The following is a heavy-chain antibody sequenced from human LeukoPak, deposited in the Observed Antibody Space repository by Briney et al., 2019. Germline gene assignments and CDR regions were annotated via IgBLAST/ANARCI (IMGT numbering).Heavy chain of an antibody. Sequence: PGGSLRLSCAVSGFTFSNYWMSWVRQAPGKGLEWVSAISGSGGSTYYADSVTGRFTMSRDNSKNTLYLQLNRLRAEDTAVYYCAKIGGSGSDLRCDAFDIWGEGTMVTVSS. CDR3: AKIGGSGSDLRCDAFDI. CDR1: GFTFSNYW. CDR2: ISGSGGST. J-gene: IGHJ3*02. D-gene: IGHD3-10*01. V-gene: IGHV3-23*01.